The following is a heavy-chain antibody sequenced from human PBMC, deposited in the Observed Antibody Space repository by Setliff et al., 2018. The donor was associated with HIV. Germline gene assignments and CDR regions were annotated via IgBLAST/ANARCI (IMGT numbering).Heavy chain of an antibody. J-gene: IGHJ3*02. D-gene: IGHD1-26*01. CDR2: ISYNGIT. CDR3: AGHRPWEVDVFDI. CDR1: GGSMRNYY. V-gene: IGHV4-59*08. Sequence: SETLSLTCSVSGGSMRNYYWSWIRQPPRKGLEWVGYISYNGITTYNPSLKSRVTISVDTSKNQFSLKLTSVTAADTAVYYCAGHRPWEVDVFDIWGQGTMVTVSS.